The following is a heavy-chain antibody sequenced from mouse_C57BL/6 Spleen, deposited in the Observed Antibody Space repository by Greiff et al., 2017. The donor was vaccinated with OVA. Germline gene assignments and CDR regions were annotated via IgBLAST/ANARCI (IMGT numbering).Heavy chain of an antibody. V-gene: IGHV1-50*01. D-gene: IGHD3-3*01. J-gene: IGHJ4*01. CDR1: GYTFTSYW. CDR2: IDPSDSYT. Sequence: QVHLQQPGAELVKPGASVKLSCKASGYTFTSYWMQWVKQRPGLGLEWFGEIDPSDSYTTYTQKFKGKATLTVDTSSSTAHMQLSSLTAADSEVCDSARKGWDDAMDYWGQGTSVTVSS. CDR3: ARKGWDDAMDY.